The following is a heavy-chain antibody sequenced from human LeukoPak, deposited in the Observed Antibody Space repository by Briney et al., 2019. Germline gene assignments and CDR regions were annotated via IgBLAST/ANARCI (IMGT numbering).Heavy chain of an antibody. CDR2: IIPIFGTA. D-gene: IGHD4-23*01. CDR1: GRTFSSYA. V-gene: IGHV1-69*06. CDR3: ARGRNDYGGKTSVFDI. J-gene: IGHJ3*02. Sequence: GASVKVSCKASGRTFSSYAIRWVRQAPGQGLEWMGGIIPIFGTANYAQKFQGRVTITADKSTSTAYIELSSLRSEDTAVYYCARGRNDYGGKTSVFDIWGQGTMVTVSS.